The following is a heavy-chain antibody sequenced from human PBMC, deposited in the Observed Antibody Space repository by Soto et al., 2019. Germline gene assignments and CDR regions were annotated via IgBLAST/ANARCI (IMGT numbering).Heavy chain of an antibody. D-gene: IGHD2-2*01. J-gene: IGHJ6*02. CDR1: GGSISSGGYY. CDR3: ARGLVVPADYGMDV. CDR2: IYYSGST. Sequence: PSETLSLTCTVSGGSISSGGYYWSWIRQHPGKGLEWIGYIYYSGSTYYNPSLKSRVTISVDTSKNQFSLKLSSVTAADTAVYYCARGLVVPADYGMDVWGQGTTVTVSS. V-gene: IGHV4-31*03.